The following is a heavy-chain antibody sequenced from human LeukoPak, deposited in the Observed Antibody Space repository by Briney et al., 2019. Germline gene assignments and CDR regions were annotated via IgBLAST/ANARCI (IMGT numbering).Heavy chain of an antibody. CDR1: GGSISSSSYY. CDR3: ARETRSYDFWSGSSGGLDY. V-gene: IGHV4-39*07. J-gene: IGHJ4*02. Sequence: PSETLSLTCTVSGGSISSSSYYWGWIRQPPGKGLEWIGSIYYSGSTYYNPSLKSRVTISVDTSKNQFSLKLSSVTAADTAVYYCARETRSYDFWSGSSGGLDYWGQGTLVTVSS. CDR2: IYYSGST. D-gene: IGHD3-3*01.